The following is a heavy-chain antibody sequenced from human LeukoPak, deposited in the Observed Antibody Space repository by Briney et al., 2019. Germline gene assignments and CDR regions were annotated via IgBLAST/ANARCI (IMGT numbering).Heavy chain of an antibody. Sequence: GGSLRLSCTTSGIIFRNYWIHWVRQAPGKGLVWVSHITQDGSSTFYADSVKGRFTTSRDNAKNTVFLQMNSLTAQDTGVYYCATDVYRGLGYWGQGILVSASS. CDR2: ITQDGSST. CDR3: ATDVYRGLGY. V-gene: IGHV3-74*01. D-gene: IGHD5-24*01. J-gene: IGHJ4*02. CDR1: GIIFRNYW.